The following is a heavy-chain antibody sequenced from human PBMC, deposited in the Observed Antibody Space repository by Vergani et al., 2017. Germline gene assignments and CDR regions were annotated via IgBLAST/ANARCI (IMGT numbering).Heavy chain of an antibody. V-gene: IGHV4-59*01. Sequence: QVQLQESGPGLVKPSETLSLTCTVSGGSISSYYWSWIRQPPGKGLEWIGYIYYSGSTNYNPSLKRRVTIAVDTSKNQFSLRLSSVTAADTAVYSWARTLEYYDSRGWGFDYWGQGTLVTVSS. D-gene: IGHD3-22*01. CDR2: IYYSGST. J-gene: IGHJ4*02. CDR1: GGSISSYY. CDR3: ARTLEYYDSRGWGFDY.